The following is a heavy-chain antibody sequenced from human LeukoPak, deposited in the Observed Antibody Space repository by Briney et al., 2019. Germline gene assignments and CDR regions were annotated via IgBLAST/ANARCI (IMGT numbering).Heavy chain of an antibody. V-gene: IGHV3-30*01. CDR1: GFTFSYYA. CDR3: AREKATITNFYGMDV. J-gene: IGHJ6*02. Sequence: GGSLRLFCATSGFTFSYYAMHWVRQTPGKGLEWVALISFEGKNKLYADSVKGRYAISRDNSKNTLYLQMNSLRAEDTALYYCAREKATITNFYGMDVWGQGTTVTVSS. D-gene: IGHD5-24*01. CDR2: ISFEGKNK.